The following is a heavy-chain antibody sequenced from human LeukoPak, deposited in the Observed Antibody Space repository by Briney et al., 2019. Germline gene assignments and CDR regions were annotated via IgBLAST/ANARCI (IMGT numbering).Heavy chain of an antibody. CDR2: IHASGPT. D-gene: IGHD6-6*01. J-gene: IGHJ4*02. CDR1: GGSISTYY. Sequence: SETLSLTCTVSGGSISTYYWSWIRRPPGKGLEWIAYIHASGPTNYNPTLKSRITISVDTSKNQFSLKLSSVTAADTAVYYCARHDAGIAARPFDNWGQGTLVTVSS. CDR3: ARHDAGIAARPFDN. V-gene: IGHV4-4*09.